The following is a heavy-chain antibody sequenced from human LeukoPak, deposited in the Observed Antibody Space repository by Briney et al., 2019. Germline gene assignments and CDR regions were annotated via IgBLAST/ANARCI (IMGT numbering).Heavy chain of an antibody. D-gene: IGHD4-17*01. Sequence: KSSETLSLTCTVSGGSISRYYWSWIRQPPGKGLEWIGYIYYTVTTTYNPSLKSRVTTSVATSKKQFSLKLSSVTAADTAVYYCARHYYGDYPNLYYFDYWGQGTLVTVSS. J-gene: IGHJ4*02. CDR3: ARHYYGDYPNLYYFDY. CDR2: IYYTVTT. V-gene: IGHV4-59*08. CDR1: GGSISRYY.